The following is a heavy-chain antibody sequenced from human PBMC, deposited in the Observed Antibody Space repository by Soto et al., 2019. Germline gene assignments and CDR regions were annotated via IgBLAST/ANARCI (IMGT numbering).Heavy chain of an antibody. Sequence: ASVKVSCKASGYAFTSYYMHWVRQAPGQGLEWMGIINPSGGSTSYAQKFQGRVTMTRDTSTSTDYMELSSLRSEDTAVYYCAGAFGDYYDSSGYTFDPWGQGTLVTVSS. CDR1: GYAFTSYY. CDR2: INPSGGST. V-gene: IGHV1-46*01. D-gene: IGHD3-22*01. CDR3: AGAFGDYYDSSGYTFDP. J-gene: IGHJ5*02.